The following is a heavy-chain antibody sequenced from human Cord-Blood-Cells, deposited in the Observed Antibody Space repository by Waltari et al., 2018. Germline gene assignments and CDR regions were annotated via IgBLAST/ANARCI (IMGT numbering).Heavy chain of an antibody. CDR2: IYYSGST. CDR1: GGSISSSSYY. J-gene: IGHJ4*02. V-gene: IGHV4-39*01. CDR3: ARQYSSSSRYFDY. Sequence: QLQLQESGPGLVKPSETLSLTCTVSGGSISSSSYYWGWLRQPPGKGLEWIGSIYYSGSTYYNPSLKSRVTISVDTSKNQFSLKLSSVTAADTAVYYCARQYSSSSRYFDYWGQGTLVTVSS. D-gene: IGHD6-6*01.